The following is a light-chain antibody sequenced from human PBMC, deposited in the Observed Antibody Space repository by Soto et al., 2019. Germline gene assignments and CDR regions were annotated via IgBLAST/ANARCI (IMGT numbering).Light chain of an antibody. J-gene: IGLJ3*02. V-gene: IGLV1-36*01. CDR1: RSNIGNNA. Sequence: QSVLTQPPSVSEAPRQRVTISCSGSRSNIGNNAVNWYQQLPGKAPKLVIYYDDLLPSGVSDRFSGSKSGTSASLAITGLQSEDEADYYCATWDDSLNVVFGGGTKLTVL. CDR3: ATWDDSLNVV. CDR2: YDD.